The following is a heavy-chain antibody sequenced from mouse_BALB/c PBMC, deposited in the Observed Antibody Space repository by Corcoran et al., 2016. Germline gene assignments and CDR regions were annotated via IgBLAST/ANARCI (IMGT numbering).Heavy chain of an antibody. CDR2: ISYDGSN. Sequence: DVQLQESGPGLVKPSQSLSLTCSVTGYSITSGYYWNWIRQFPGNKLEWMGYISYDGSNNYNPSLKNRISITRDTSTNQFFLKLNSVTTEDTATYYCARDYGSSSFAYWGQGTLVTVSA. J-gene: IGHJ3*01. D-gene: IGHD1-1*01. CDR1: GYSITSGYY. CDR3: ARDYGSSSFAY. V-gene: IGHV3-6*02.